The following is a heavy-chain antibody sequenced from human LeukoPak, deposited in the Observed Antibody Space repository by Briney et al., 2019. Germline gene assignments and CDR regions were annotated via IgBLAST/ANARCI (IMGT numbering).Heavy chain of an antibody. CDR1: GGSINSGSYY. V-gene: IGHV4-61*02. Sequence: SQTLSLTCTVSGGSINSGSYYWSWIRQPAGKGLEWIGRIYTSGSTNYNPSLKSRVTISVDTSKNQFSLKLSSVTAADTAVYYCARDYGGIDYWGQGTVVTVSS. CDR2: IYTSGST. D-gene: IGHD3-16*01. CDR3: ARDYGGIDY. J-gene: IGHJ4*02.